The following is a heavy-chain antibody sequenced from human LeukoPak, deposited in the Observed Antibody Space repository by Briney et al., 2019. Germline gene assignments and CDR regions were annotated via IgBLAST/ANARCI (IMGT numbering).Heavy chain of an antibody. Sequence: SETLSLTCAVYGGSFSGYYWSWIRQPPGKGLEWIGEINHSGSTNYNPSLKSRVTISVDTSKNQFSLKLSPVTAADTAVYYCARLSPAAAKGRDYWGQGTLVTVSS. CDR3: ARLSPAAAKGRDY. CDR2: INHSGST. D-gene: IGHD2-2*01. J-gene: IGHJ4*02. CDR1: GGSFSGYY. V-gene: IGHV4-34*01.